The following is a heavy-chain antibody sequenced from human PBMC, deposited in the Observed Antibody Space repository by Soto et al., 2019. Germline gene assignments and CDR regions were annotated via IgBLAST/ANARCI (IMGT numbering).Heavy chain of an antibody. V-gene: IGHV3-9*01. D-gene: IGHD3-3*01. CDR1: GFIFDDFA. CDR2: ISWNSDSI. J-gene: IGHJ4*02. Sequence: ESGGGFVQPGRSLRLSCAGSGFIFDDFALHWVRQAPGKGLEWVSGISWNSDSIGYADAVKGRFTISRDSAKNSLYLQMNSLRVEDTALYYCTKVGGLYDFWSGPLHFDLWGQGTLVTVSS. CDR3: TKVGGLYDFWSGPLHFDL.